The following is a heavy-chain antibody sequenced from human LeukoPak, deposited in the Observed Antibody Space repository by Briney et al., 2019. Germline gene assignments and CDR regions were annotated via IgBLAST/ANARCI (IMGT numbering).Heavy chain of an antibody. D-gene: IGHD6-13*01. J-gene: IGHJ4*02. CDR3: ARQGYTSSWYAY. CDR1: GYSFTSYW. V-gene: IGHV5-51*01. Sequence: GESLKISCKGSGYSFTSYWIGWVRQMPGKGLEWMGIIYPGDSDTTYTPSFQGQVTISADKSMSTAYLQWSSLKASDTALYYCARQGYTSSWYAYWGQGTLVTVYS. CDR2: IYPGDSDT.